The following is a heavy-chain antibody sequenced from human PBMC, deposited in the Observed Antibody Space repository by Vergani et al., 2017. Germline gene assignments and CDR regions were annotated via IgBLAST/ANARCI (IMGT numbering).Heavy chain of an antibody. CDR1: GGSISSGDYY. J-gene: IGHJ4*02. CDR2: IYYSGST. V-gene: IGHV4-30-4*01. D-gene: IGHD6-6*01. CDR3: ARDRYRPYSSSSGFDY. Sequence: QVQLQESGPGLVKPSQTLSLTCTVSGGSISSGDYYWSWIRQPPGKGLEWIGYIYYSGSTNYNPSLKSRVTMSVDTSKNQFSLKLSSVTAADTAVYYCARDRYRPYSSSSGFDYWGQGTLVTVSS.